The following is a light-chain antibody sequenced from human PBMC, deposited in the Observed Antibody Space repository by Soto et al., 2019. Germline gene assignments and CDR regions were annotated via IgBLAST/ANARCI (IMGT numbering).Light chain of an antibody. V-gene: IGKV1-5*03. CDR3: QQYNSYST. CDR1: QSISSW. Sequence: DIRMTQSPSTLSASVENRVTIPCRASQSISSWLAWYQQKPGKAPKLLIYKASSLESGVPSRFSGSGSGTEFTLTISSLQPDDFATYSCQQYNSYSTFGQGLKM. CDR2: KAS. J-gene: IGKJ1*01.